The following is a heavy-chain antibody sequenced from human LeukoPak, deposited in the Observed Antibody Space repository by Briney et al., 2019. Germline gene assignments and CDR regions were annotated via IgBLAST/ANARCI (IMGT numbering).Heavy chain of an antibody. V-gene: IGHV3-66*01. D-gene: IGHD3-16*02. CDR3: ARDPISFWYFDL. Sequence: GGSLRLSCAASGFTVSSNYMSWVRQAPGKGLEWVSVMYNGGSTYYADSVKGRFTSSRDNSKNSLYLQMESLRDEDTAVYYCARDPISFWYFDLWGRGTLVTVSS. CDR1: GFTVSSNY. CDR2: MYNGGST. J-gene: IGHJ2*01.